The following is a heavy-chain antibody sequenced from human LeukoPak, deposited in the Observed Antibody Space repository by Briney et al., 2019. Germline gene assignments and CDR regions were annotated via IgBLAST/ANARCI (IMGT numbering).Heavy chain of an antibody. V-gene: IGHV3-21*01. CDR1: GFTFSSYS. D-gene: IGHD6-13*01. J-gene: IGHJ4*02. CDR2: ISSSSSYI. Sequence: GGSLRLSCAASGFTFSSYSMNWVRQAPGKGLEWVSSISSSSSYIYYADSVKGRFTISRDNAKNSLYLQMNSLRAEDTAVYYCARHAAGRRYFDYWGQGTLVTVSS. CDR3: ARHAAGRRYFDY.